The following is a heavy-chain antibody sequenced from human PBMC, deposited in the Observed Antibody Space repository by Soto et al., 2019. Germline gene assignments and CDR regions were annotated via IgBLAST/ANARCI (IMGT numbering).Heavy chain of an antibody. V-gene: IGHV4-59*08. D-gene: IGHD1-1*01. CDR3: ARQLERLWFDP. CDR2: IYYSGST. J-gene: IGHJ5*02. Sequence: SETLSLTCTVSGGSISSYYWSWIRQPPGKGLEWIGYIYYSGSTNYNPSLKSRVTISVDTSKNQFSLKLSSVTAADTAVYYCARQLERLWFDPWGQGTLVTVSS. CDR1: GGSISSYY.